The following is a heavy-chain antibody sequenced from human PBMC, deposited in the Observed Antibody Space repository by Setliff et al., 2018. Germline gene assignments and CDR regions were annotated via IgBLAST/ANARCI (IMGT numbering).Heavy chain of an antibody. V-gene: IGHV3-74*01. J-gene: IGHJ3*02. CDR2: VNSDGSST. CDR1: GFTFSTYW. Sequence: GGSLRLSCAASGFTFSTYWMSWVRQAPGKGLVWVSRVNSDGSSTIYAASVKGRFTISRDNTENSAHLQMNNLSAEDTAVYYCARILGYCTNTKSYSEYAFDMWGQGTTVTVSS. D-gene: IGHD2-8*01. CDR3: ARILGYCTNTKSYSEYAFDM.